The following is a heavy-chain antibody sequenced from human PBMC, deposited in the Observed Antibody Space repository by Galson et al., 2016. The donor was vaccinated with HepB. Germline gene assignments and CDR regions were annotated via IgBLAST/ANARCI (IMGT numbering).Heavy chain of an antibody. V-gene: IGHV4-39*01. Sequence: SSNYMSWIRQPPGKGLEWIGSIYYSGSTYYNPSLKSRVTISVDTSKNQFSLNLSSVTAADTAVYYCARHSSYYGNFDYWGQGTLVTVSS. CDR1: SSNY. CDR3: ARHSSYYGNFDY. D-gene: IGHD2-15*01. CDR2: IYYSGST. J-gene: IGHJ4*02.